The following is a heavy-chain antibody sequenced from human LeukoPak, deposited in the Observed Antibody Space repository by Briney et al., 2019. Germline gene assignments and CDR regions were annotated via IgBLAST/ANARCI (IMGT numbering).Heavy chain of an antibody. CDR3: TTAPDSMDC. J-gene: IGHJ4*02. V-gene: IGHV3-15*01. D-gene: IGHD3-3*01. CDR1: GFTFSGAW. Sequence: PGGSLRLSCAASGFTFSGAWMTWVRQAPGKGLEWVGRIKSKTDGGTAEYAAPVKGRFTISRDDSQNTMYMRMNSLRPEDTAVYYCTTAPDSMDCWGQGTLVTVSS. CDR2: IKSKTDGGTA.